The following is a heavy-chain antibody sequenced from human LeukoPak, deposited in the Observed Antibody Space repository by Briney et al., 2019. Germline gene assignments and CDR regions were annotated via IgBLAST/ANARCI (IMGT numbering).Heavy chain of an antibody. CDR3: ARQGAMVRGPPLV. D-gene: IGHD3-10*01. J-gene: IGHJ6*04. V-gene: IGHV4-38-2*02. CDR1: GYSISSGYY. Sequence: PSETLSLTCTVSGYSISSGYYWGWIRQPPGKGLEWIGSIYHSGSTYYNPSLKSRVTISVDTSKNQFSLKLSSVTAADTAVYYCARQGAMVRGPPLVWGKGTTVTVSS. CDR2: IYHSGST.